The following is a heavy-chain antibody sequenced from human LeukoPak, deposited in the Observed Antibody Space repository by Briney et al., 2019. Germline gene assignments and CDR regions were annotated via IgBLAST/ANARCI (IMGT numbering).Heavy chain of an antibody. J-gene: IGHJ4*03. Sequence: SETLPLTCAVYGGSFSRYYWSWIRQSPGKGLEWIAEIDHRGDTNYNPSVKSRVTISVDTSKNQFSLKVRSLSAADTAVYYCARGATISETGYFDFWGHGTLVTVSS. D-gene: IGHD5-24*01. CDR2: IDHRGDT. CDR3: ARGATISETGYFDF. CDR1: GGSFSRYY. V-gene: IGHV4-34*01.